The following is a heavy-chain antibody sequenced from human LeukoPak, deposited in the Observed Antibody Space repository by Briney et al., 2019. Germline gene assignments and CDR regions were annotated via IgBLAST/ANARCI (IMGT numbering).Heavy chain of an antibody. CDR3: ARGGGDWGFHQSDY. J-gene: IGHJ4*02. CDR1: GGSISSSSYY. Sequence: KPSETLSLTCTVSGGSISSSSYYWGWIRQPAGKGLEWIGRIYTSGSTNYNPSLKSRVTISVDTSKNQFSLKLSSVTAADTAVYYCARGGGDWGFHQSDYWGQGTLVTVSS. D-gene: IGHD2-21*01. V-gene: IGHV4-61*02. CDR2: IYTSGST.